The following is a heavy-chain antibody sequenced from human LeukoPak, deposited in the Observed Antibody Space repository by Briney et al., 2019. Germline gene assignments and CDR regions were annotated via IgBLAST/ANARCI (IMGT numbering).Heavy chain of an antibody. CDR1: GFTFSSYS. D-gene: IGHD4-17*01. Sequence: GGSLRLSCAASGFTFSSYSMNWVRQAPGKGREWVSYISSSSSTIYYAGSVKGRFTISRDNAKNSLYLQMNSLRAEDTAVYYCARDYIDYGDYAGAFDIWGQGTMVTVSS. J-gene: IGHJ3*02. CDR2: ISSSSSTI. CDR3: ARDYIDYGDYAGAFDI. V-gene: IGHV3-48*04.